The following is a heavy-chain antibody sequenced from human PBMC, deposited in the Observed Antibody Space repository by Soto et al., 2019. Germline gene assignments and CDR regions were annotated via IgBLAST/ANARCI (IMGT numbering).Heavy chain of an antibody. CDR3: ASGRIRDGYKV. CDR2: INPSSGST. D-gene: IGHD5-12*01. J-gene: IGHJ4*02. CDR1: GYAFTSYD. V-gene: IGHV1-46*01. Sequence: LKVFCKSSGYAFTSYDRQWVRQAPGQGLEWMGIINPSSGSTSYAQKFQGRVTMTRDTSTSTVYMGLSSLRSEDTAVYYCASGRIRDGYKVWGQGTLVTVSS.